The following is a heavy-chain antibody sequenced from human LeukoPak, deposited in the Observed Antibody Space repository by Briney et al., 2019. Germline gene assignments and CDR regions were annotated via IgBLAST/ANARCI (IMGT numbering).Heavy chain of an antibody. CDR2: INPSSGGT. Sequence: GASVKVSCRGSGYTFTDYYIHWVRQAPGQGLEWMGWINPSSGGTNYAQKFQGRVTMTRDTSITTDFMELSRLRSDDTAVYYCARVWGTVTTPTWFDYWGQGTLVTVSS. J-gene: IGHJ4*02. D-gene: IGHD4-17*01. CDR1: GYTFTDYY. CDR3: ARVWGTVTTPTWFDY. V-gene: IGHV1-2*02.